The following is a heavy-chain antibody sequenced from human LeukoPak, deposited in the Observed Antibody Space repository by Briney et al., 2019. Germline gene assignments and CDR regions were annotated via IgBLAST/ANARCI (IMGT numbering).Heavy chain of an antibody. Sequence: ASVKVSCRASGYTFISYGIGWVRQAPGQGLEWMGWINPNSGGTTYAQKFQGRVTMTRDTSISTAYMELSRLRSDDTAVYYCARVGVSYYDFWSGYFSWGQGTLVTVSS. V-gene: IGHV1-2*02. D-gene: IGHD3-3*01. J-gene: IGHJ4*02. CDR3: ARVGVSYYDFWSGYFS. CDR1: GYTFISYG. CDR2: INPNSGGT.